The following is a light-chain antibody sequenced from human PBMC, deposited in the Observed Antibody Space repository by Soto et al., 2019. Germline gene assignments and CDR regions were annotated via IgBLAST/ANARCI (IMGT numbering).Light chain of an antibody. V-gene: IGKV3-20*01. J-gene: IGKJ5*01. CDR3: HHYGGSPIT. Sequence: EIVMTQSPGTLSVSPGEGATLSCRASQSVSGNLAWYQQKPGQAPRLLIYGTSIRATGVPARFSGGGSGTEFTLTISRLEPEDFAVYYCHHYGGSPITFGQGTRLEIK. CDR2: GTS. CDR1: QSVSGN.